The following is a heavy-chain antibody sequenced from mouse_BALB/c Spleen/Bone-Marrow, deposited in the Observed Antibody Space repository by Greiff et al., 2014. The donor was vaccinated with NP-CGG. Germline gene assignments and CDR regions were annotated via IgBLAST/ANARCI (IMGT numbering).Heavy chain of an antibody. CDR1: GYTFTSYI. CDR2: INPYNDGT. CDR3: ARKWLPYAMDY. Sequence: EVQLQQSGPELVKPGASVKMSCKASGYTFTSYIMHWVKQKPGQGLEWIGYINPYNDGTKYNEKFKGKATLTADESSSTAYMEISSLTSEDSAVYYCARKWLPYAMDYWGQGASVTVSS. V-gene: IGHV1-14*01. J-gene: IGHJ4*01. D-gene: IGHD2-2*01.